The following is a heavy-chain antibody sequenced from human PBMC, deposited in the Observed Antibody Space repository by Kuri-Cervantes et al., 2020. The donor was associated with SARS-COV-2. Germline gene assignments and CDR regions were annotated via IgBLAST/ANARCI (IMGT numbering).Heavy chain of an antibody. CDR1: SGTFSSYA. V-gene: IGHV1-69*05. CDR2: IILIFGTA. CDR3: ARDRGQLGIGVYYDYYMDV. J-gene: IGHJ6*03. D-gene: IGHD7-27*01. Sequence: SVLVSCKASSGTFSSYASSKVRQAPGQGLEWMGGIILIFGTANSAQKFQGRVTITTDEYTCTAYMELSSMRFEGTAVYYCARDRGQLGIGVYYDYYMDVWGKGTKVTVSS.